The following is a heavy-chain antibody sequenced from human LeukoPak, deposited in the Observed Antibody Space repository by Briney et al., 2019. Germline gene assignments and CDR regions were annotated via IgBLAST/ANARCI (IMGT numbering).Heavy chain of an antibody. J-gene: IGHJ4*02. V-gene: IGHV3-30*02. CDR3: ARDGTGGNSGLDY. D-gene: IGHD4-23*01. CDR2: IRYDGSNK. Sequence: GGSLRLSCAASGFTFSSYGMHWVRQAPGKGLEWVAFIRYDGSNKYYADSVKGRFTISRDNSKNTLYLQMNSLRADDTAVYYCARDGTGGNSGLDYWGQGTLVTVSS. CDR1: GFTFSSYG.